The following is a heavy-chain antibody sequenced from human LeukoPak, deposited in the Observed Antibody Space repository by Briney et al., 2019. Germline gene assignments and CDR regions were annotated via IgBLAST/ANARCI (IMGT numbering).Heavy chain of an antibody. Sequence: PSETLSLTCAVSXGXISSSNWWXWXXQPPGXGLEWIGEIYHSESTNYNPSLKSRVTISVDKSKNQFSLKLSSVTAADTAVYYCARXPQPYYYDSSGLDIWGQGTMVTVSS. CDR1: XGXISSSNW. CDR2: IYHSEST. V-gene: IGHV4-4*02. D-gene: IGHD3-22*01. J-gene: IGHJ3*02. CDR3: ARXPQPYYYDSSGLDI.